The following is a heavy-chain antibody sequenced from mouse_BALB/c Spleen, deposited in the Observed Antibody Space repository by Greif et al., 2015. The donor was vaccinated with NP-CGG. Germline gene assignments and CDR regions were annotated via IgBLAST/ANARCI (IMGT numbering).Heavy chain of an antibody. J-gene: IGHJ3*01. CDR1: GYTFTSYW. CDR2: INPSTGYT. D-gene: IGHD4-1*01. CDR3: ARRELTGTGWFAY. V-gene: IGHV1-7*01. Sequence: VKLVESGAELAKPGASVKMSCKASGYTFTSYWMHWVKQRPGRGLEWIGYINPSTGYTEYNQKFKDKATLTADKSSSTAYMQLSSLTSEGSAVYYCARRELTGTGWFAYWGQGTLVTVSA.